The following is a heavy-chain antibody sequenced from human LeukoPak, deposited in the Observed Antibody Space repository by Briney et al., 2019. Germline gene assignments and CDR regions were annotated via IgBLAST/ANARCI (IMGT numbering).Heavy chain of an antibody. CDR1: GGSISSGSYY. Sequence: PSETLSLTCTVSGGSISSGSYYWSWIRQPAEKGLEWIGRIYTSGSTNYNPSLKSRVTISVDTSKNQFSLKLSSVTAADTAVYYCARAEDYYYYYGMDVWGQGTTVTVSS. V-gene: IGHV4-61*02. CDR2: IYTSGST. CDR3: ARAEDYYYYYGMDV. J-gene: IGHJ6*02.